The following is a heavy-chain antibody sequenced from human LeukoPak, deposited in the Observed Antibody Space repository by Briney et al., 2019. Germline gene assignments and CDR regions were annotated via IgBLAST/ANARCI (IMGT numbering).Heavy chain of an antibody. CDR2: IYSGGNT. V-gene: IGHV3-66*01. CDR1: GFTVSSNY. Sequence: GGSLRLSCAASGFTVSSNYMSWVRQAPGRGLEWVSLIYSGGNTYYADSVKGRFTISRDNSKNTLYLQMNSLRAEDTAVYYCARGGLGYYDSTGYYWEADYFDYWGQGTLVTVSS. D-gene: IGHD3-22*01. J-gene: IGHJ4*02. CDR3: ARGGLGYYDSTGYYWEADYFDY.